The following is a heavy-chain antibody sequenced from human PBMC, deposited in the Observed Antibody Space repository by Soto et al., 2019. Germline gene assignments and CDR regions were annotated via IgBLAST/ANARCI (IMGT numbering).Heavy chain of an antibody. J-gene: IGHJ3*02. CDR2: MSHSGGT. Sequence: QVQLQQWGAGLLKPSETLSLTCAVSGGSVKRGNYYWSWIRQPPGQGLEWIGEMSHSGGTHFNPSLKSRVAISVDTSKNQFSLKMSSVTAADTALYYCARVECATATTVVDAFDIWGPGTLVTVSS. D-gene: IGHD1-1*01. V-gene: IGHV4-34*01. CDR1: GGSVKRGNYY. CDR3: ARVECATATTVVDAFDI.